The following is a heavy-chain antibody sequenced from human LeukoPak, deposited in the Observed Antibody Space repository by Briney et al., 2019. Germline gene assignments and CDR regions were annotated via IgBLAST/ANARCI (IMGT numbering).Heavy chain of an antibody. D-gene: IGHD6-13*01. CDR2: IKQDGSEK. CDR1: GFTFSSYW. J-gene: IGHJ4*02. V-gene: IGHV3-7*01. Sequence: GGSLRLSCAASGFTFSSYWMSWVRQAPGKGLEWLANIKQDGSEKYYEYTLKGRFTISRENAKNLLYLQMNSLRAEDTAVYYCAIDLGAAVGTRRNDYWGQGTLVTVYS. CDR3: AIDLGAAVGTRRNDY.